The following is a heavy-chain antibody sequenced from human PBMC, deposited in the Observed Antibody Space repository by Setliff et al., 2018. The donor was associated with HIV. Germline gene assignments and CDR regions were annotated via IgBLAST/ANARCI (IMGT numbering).Heavy chain of an antibody. Sequence: PSETLSLTCAVYGGSFSDYYWSWIRPPPGKGLEWIGEINHSGSTNYNPSLKSRVTISVDTSKNQFSLQLSSVTASDTAVYYCARRYRIAARPKWFDPWGQGTRVTVSS. CDR3: ARRYRIAARPKWFDP. J-gene: IGHJ5*02. V-gene: IGHV4-34*01. CDR2: INHSGST. D-gene: IGHD6-6*01. CDR1: GGSFSDYY.